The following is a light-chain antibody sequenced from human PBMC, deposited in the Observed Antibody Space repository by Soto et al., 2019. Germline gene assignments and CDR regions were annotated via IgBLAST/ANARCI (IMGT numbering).Light chain of an antibody. CDR3: QQDNSYPLT. V-gene: IGKV1-5*03. J-gene: IGKJ4*01. CDR1: QSISSW. CDR2: KAS. Sequence: DIQMTQSPSTLSASVGDRVTITCRASQSISSWLAWYQQIPGKAPNLLIYKASSLESGVPSRFSGCGSGTEFTLTISSLQPDDFATYYCQQDNSYPLTFGGGTKVDIK.